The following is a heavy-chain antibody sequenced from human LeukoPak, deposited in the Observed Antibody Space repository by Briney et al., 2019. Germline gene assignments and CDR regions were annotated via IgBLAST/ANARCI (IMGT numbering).Heavy chain of an antibody. CDR2: ISAYNGNT. V-gene: IGHV1-18*01. D-gene: IGHD2-21*01. CDR3: ARECGGDCYSDFDY. Sequence: ASVKVSCKASGYTFTSYDINWVRQATGQGLEWMGWISAYNGNTNYAQKLQGRVTMTTDTSTSTAYMELRSLRSDDTAVYYCARECGGDCYSDFDYWGQGTLVTVSS. J-gene: IGHJ4*02. CDR1: GYTFTSYD.